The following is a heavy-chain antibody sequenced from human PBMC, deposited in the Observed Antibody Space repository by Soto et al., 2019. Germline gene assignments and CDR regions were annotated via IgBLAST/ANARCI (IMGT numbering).Heavy chain of an antibody. CDR2: IYYTGST. D-gene: IGHD1-26*01. Sequence: SETLSLTCTVSNGSISTTSYNWGWIRQSPGKGLEWIGTIYYTGSTSYNPSLKSRVTIAVNTSKNQFSLKLASVTAADTAVYYCSGAESPDTAYFSLYWGQGTPVTVSS. CDR1: NGSISTTSYN. V-gene: IGHV4-39*01. CDR3: SGAESPDTAYFSLY. J-gene: IGHJ4*02.